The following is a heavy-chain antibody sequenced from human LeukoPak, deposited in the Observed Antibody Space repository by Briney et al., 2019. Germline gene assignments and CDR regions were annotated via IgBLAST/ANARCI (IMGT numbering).Heavy chain of an antibody. J-gene: IGHJ3*02. CDR2: IGTGGDT. Sequence: GGSLRLSCVASGFTFSNYDMHWVRQGTGKGLEWVSGIGTGGDTHYPDSVKGRFTISRENAKNSLFLQMNSLRVGDTAMYYCARAARFYGSSGAHAFDIWGQGTMVTVS. CDR1: GFTFSNYD. V-gene: IGHV3-13*01. CDR3: ARAARFYGSSGAHAFDI. D-gene: IGHD3-22*01.